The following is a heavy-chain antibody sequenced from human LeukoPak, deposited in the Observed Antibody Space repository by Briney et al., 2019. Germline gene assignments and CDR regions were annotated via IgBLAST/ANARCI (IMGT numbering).Heavy chain of an antibody. D-gene: IGHD3-16*01. CDR3: ARDLGSLTLFDY. CDR2: IYYSGST. Sequence: SETLSLTCSVSGGPITSSSYYWGWIRQPPGKGLEWIGYIYYSGSTYYNPSLKSRVTISVDTSKNQFSLKLSSVTAADTAVYYCARDLGSLTLFDYWGQGTLVTVSS. J-gene: IGHJ4*02. V-gene: IGHV4-30-4*08. CDR1: GGPITSSSYY.